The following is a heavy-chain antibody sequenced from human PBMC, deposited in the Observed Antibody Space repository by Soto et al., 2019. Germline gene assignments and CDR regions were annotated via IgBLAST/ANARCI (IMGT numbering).Heavy chain of an antibody. CDR2: IAYDGSKT. Sequence: QVQLVESGGGVVQPGRSLRLTCAASGFTFSSNGMHWVRQPPGKGLEWVALIAYDGSKTYYGDSVRGRFTISRDNSENTLFLQMNSLSAEDTAVYYCARWVGGSMFDNSGKYDSWGQGTLVTVSS. CDR3: ARWVGGSMFDNSGKYDS. J-gene: IGHJ5*01. CDR1: GFTFSSNG. V-gene: IGHV3-30*03. D-gene: IGHD3-22*01.